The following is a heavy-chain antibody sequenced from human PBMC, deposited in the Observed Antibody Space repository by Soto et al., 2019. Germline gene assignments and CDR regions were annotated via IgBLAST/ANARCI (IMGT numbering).Heavy chain of an antibody. V-gene: IGHV3-30*18. CDR1: GFTFSSYG. D-gene: IGHD3-9*01. J-gene: IGHJ4*02. CDR3: AKDGGTYYDILTGYYLEYYFDY. CDR2: ISYDGSNK. Sequence: QVQLVESGGGVVQPGRSLRLSCAASGFTFSSYGMHWVRQAPGKGLEWVAVISYDGSNKYYADSVKGRFTISRDNSKNXXYXQXXSLRAEDTAVYYCAKDGGTYYDILTGYYLEYYFDYWGQGTLVTVSS.